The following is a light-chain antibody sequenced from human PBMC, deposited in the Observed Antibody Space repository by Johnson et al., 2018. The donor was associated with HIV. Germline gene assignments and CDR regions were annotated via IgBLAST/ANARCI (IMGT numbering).Light chain of an antibody. CDR3: GTWDSSLSALYV. V-gene: IGLV1-51*01. J-gene: IGLJ1*01. CDR1: TSNIGKSY. Sequence: QSVLTQPPSVSAAPGQKVTISCSGSTSNIGKSYVSWYQQLPGTAPKLLIYDNNRRPSGIPDRFSGSKSGPSATLGITGLQPGDEADDYCGTWDSSLSALYVFGTGTKVTVL. CDR2: DNN.